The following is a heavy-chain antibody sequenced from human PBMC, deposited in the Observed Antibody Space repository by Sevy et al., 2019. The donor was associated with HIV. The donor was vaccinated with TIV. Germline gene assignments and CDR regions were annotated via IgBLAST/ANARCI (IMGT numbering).Heavy chain of an antibody. CDR3: AREQRPYGDYALGAFDI. Sequence: SETLSLTCTVSGGSISTYYWSWIRQPPGKGLEWIGYMSYSGSTNYNPFLKSRVTISLETSREQFSLQLSSVTAADTAVYYCAREQRPYGDYALGAFDIWGQGTRVTVSS. CDR2: MSYSGST. CDR1: GGSISTYY. V-gene: IGHV4-59*13. D-gene: IGHD4-17*01. J-gene: IGHJ3*02.